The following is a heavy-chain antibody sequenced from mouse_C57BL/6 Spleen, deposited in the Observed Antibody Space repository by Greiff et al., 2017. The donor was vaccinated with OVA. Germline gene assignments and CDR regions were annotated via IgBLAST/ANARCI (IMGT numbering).Heavy chain of an antibody. CDR1: GYTFTSYW. CDR2: INPSNGGT. J-gene: IGHJ4*01. Sequence: QVQLQQPGTELVKPGASVKLSCKASGYTFTSYWMHWVKQRPGQGLEWIGNINPSNGGTNYNEKFKSKATLTVDKSSSTAYMQLSSLTSEDSAVYYCARSAYEYDEYYAMDYWGQGTSVTVSS. CDR3: ARSAYEYDEYYAMDY. V-gene: IGHV1-53*01. D-gene: IGHD2-4*01.